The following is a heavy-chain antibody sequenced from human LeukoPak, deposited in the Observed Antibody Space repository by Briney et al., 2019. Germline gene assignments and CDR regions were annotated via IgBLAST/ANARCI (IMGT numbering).Heavy chain of an antibody. D-gene: IGHD6-13*01. CDR2: INPSGGST. V-gene: IGHV1-46*01. Sequence: ASVKVSCKASGYTFTSYYMHWVRPAPGQGLEWMGIINPSGGSTSYAQKFQGRVTMTRDTSTSTVYMELSSLRSEDTAVYYCARSVLPAAAAQRGAFDIWGQGTMVTVSS. CDR1: GYTFTSYY. J-gene: IGHJ3*02. CDR3: ARSVLPAAAAQRGAFDI.